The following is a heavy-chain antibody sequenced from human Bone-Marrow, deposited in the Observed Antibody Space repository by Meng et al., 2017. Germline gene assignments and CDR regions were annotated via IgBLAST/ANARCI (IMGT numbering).Heavy chain of an antibody. Sequence: VQLQDAGPGLVTPSGTPSLTFAGSGGSIRSSNWWSWVRQPPGKGLEWIGEIYHSGSTNYNPSLKSRVTISVDKSKNQFSLKLSSVTAADTAVYYCARGQYFSWWELLPAFWFDPWGQGTLVTVSS. CDR3: ARGQYFSWWELLPAFWFDP. CDR1: GGSIRSSNW. CDR2: IYHSGST. D-gene: IGHD1-26*01. J-gene: IGHJ5*02. V-gene: IGHV4-4*02.